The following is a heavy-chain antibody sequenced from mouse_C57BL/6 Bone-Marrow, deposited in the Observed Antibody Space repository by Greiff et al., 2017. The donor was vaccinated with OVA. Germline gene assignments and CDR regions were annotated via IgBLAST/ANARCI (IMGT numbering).Heavy chain of an antibody. V-gene: IGHV5-4*01. Sequence: DVKLVESGGGLVKPGGSLKLSCAASGFTFSSYAMSWVRQTPEKRLEWVATISDGGSYTYYPDNVKGRFTISRDNAKNNLYLQMSHLKSEDTAMYYCARDLDGSSLYWYFDVWGTGTTVTVSS. CDR2: ISDGGSYT. J-gene: IGHJ1*03. D-gene: IGHD1-1*01. CDR1: GFTFSSYA. CDR3: ARDLDGSSLYWYFDV.